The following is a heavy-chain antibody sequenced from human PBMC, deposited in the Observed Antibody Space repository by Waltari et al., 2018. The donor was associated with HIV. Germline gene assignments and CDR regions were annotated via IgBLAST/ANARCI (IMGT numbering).Heavy chain of an antibody. CDR1: GFSFGSFW. CDR2: IKEDGGER. J-gene: IGHJ4*02. V-gene: IGHV3-7*01. CDR3: ARGAGSV. Sequence: LEESGGGAVQPGEYLGRSCEASGFSFGSFWMSWVRQVSGKGLEWVADIKEDGGERNVVDSVKGRFTVSRDNAKNLLILKMDNLKMEDSGIYYCARGAGSVWGQGTLVTVSS.